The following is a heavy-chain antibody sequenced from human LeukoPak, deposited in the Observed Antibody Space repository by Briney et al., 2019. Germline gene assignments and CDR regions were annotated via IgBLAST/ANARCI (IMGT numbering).Heavy chain of an antibody. V-gene: IGHV3-13*01. CDR2: IGTAGDT. CDR3: ARFSRGTNSGS. J-gene: IGHJ5*02. Sequence: GGSLRLSCAASGFTFSSCDMHWVRQATGKGLEWVSAIGTAGDTYYPGSVKGRFTISRENAKNSLYLQMNSLRAGDTAVYYCARFSRGTNSGSWGQGTLVTVSS. D-gene: IGHD1-26*01. CDR1: GFTFSSCD.